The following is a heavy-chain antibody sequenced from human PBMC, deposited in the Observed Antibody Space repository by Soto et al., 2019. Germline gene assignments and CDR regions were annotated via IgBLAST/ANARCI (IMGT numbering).Heavy chain of an antibody. J-gene: IGHJ3*02. D-gene: IGHD3-16*02. CDR1: GFTFSSYG. V-gene: IGHV3-30*18. Sequence: GGSLRLSCAASGFTFSSYGMHWVRQAPGKGLEWVAVISYDGSNKYYADSVKGRFTISRDNAKNSLYLQMNSLRAEDTALYYCAKDLDYIWGSYRKDAFDIWGQGTMVTVSS. CDR3: AKDLDYIWGSYRKDAFDI. CDR2: ISYDGSNK.